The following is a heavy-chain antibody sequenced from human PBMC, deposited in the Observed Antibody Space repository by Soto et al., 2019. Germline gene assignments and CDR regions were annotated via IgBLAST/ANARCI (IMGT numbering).Heavy chain of an antibody. V-gene: IGHV4-31*03. Sequence: QVQLQESGPGLVMPSQTLSLTCTVSGDSVSSGGYYWNWIRQHPGRGLEWLGYIYDSETTYYNPSLASRLSISVDASKNQFSLKGTSVTPADTAVYYCARENFGVIIHDAFDLWGQGTMVTVSS. CDR1: GDSVSSGGYY. CDR3: ARENFGVIIHDAFDL. D-gene: IGHD2-8*01. CDR2: IYDSETT. J-gene: IGHJ3*01.